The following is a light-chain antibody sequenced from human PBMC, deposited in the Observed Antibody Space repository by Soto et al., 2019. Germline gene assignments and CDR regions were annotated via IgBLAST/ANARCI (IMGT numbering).Light chain of an antibody. J-gene: IGKJ1*01. V-gene: IGKV3-15*01. Sequence: EIVLTQSSATLSVSPGEGPTLSSRAVQSGACLLPWDQPNPGQAPRLLIYRASYRATGISGSISGSEYETEFPLTIPSLPLEDFGVYSCQQYKSCLGTFGKGAKVDLK. CDR3: QQYKSCLGT. CDR1: QSGACL. CDR2: RAS.